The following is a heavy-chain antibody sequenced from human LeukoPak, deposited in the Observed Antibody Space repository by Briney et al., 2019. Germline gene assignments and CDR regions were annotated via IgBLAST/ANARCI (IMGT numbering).Heavy chain of an antibody. CDR2: ISYDGSNK. D-gene: IGHD3-10*01. CDR3: AKDRRGLYYYGSGSYPMFDP. CDR1: GVTFSSYG. V-gene: IGHV3-30*18. J-gene: IGHJ5*02. Sequence: AGSLRLSCAASGVTFSSYGLHWVRQAPGKGLEWVAVISYDGSNKYYADSVKGRFTISRVNSKNTLYLQMNSLRAEDTAVYSGAKDRRGLYYYGSGSYPMFDPWGQGTLVTVSS.